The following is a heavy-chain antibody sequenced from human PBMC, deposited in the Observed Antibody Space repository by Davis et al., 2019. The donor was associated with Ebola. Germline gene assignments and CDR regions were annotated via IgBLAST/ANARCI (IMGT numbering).Heavy chain of an antibody. Sequence: GESLKISCTDSVITFNSYAMTWVRQAPGKGLEWVSAISGSGGSTYYADSVKGRFTISRDNSKKTLYLQMNSLRAEDTAVYYCAKSGLSFGVVKYHYGMDVWGKGTTVTVSS. D-gene: IGHD3-3*01. V-gene: IGHV3-23*01. CDR1: VITFNSYA. J-gene: IGHJ6*04. CDR3: AKSGLSFGVVKYHYGMDV. CDR2: ISGSGGST.